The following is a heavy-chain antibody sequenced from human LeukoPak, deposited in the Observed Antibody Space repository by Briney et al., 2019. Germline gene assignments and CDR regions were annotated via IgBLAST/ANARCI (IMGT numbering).Heavy chain of an antibody. CDR2: INPSGGST. J-gene: IGHJ5*02. Sequence: ASVKVSCKASGYTFTGYYVHWVRQAPGQGLEWIGIINPSGGSTSYAQKFQGRVTMTRDTSTSTVYMELSSLRSEDTAVYYCARDPGFDYGGKKVNWFDPWGQGTLVTVSS. D-gene: IGHD4-23*01. CDR1: GYTFTGYY. V-gene: IGHV1-46*01. CDR3: ARDPGFDYGGKKVNWFDP.